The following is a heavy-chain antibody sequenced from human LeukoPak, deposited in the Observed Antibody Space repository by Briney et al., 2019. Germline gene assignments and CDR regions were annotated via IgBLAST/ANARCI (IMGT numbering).Heavy chain of an antibody. J-gene: IGHJ6*03. V-gene: IGHV3-23*01. CDR1: GFTFSSYG. Sequence: GGSLRLSCAASGFTFSSYGMSWVRQAPGKGLEWVSAISGSGGSTYYADSVKGRFTISRDNSKNTLYLQMNSLRAEDTAVYYCAKGSRRVSGETGTPDYYYYYYMDVWGKGTTVTISS. CDR3: AKGSRRVSGETGTPDYYYYYYMDV. D-gene: IGHD1-7*01. CDR2: ISGSGGST.